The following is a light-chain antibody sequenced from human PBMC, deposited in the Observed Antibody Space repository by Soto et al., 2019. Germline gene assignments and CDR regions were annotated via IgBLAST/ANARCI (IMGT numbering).Light chain of an antibody. Sequence: EIVLTQSPATLSLSPGERATLSCRASQSVSSYLAWYQQKPGQAPRLLIYDASNRATGIPAGFSGSGSGTDFTLTISSLEPEAFAVYYCQQRSNWPPRWTFGQGTKVEIK. CDR1: QSVSSY. CDR3: QQRSNWPPRWT. CDR2: DAS. V-gene: IGKV3-11*01. J-gene: IGKJ1*01.